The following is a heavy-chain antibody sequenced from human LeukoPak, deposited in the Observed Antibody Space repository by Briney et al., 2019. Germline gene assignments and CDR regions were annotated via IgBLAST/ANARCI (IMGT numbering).Heavy chain of an antibody. CDR3: ARDSGAAKGNYYYYMDV. Sequence: GASVKVSCKASGYTFTSYYMHWVRQAPGQGLEWMGIINPSGGSTSYAQKFQGRVTMTRDTSTSTVYMELSSLRSEDTAVYYCARDSGAAKGNYYYYMDVWGKGTTVTVSS. CDR2: INPSGGST. CDR1: GYTFTSYY. V-gene: IGHV1-46*01. J-gene: IGHJ6*03. D-gene: IGHD3-10*01.